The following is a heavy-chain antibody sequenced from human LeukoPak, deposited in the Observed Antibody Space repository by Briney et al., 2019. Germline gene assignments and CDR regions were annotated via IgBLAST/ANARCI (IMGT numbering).Heavy chain of an antibody. J-gene: IGHJ6*03. V-gene: IGHV1-24*01. CDR1: GYTLTELS. CDR3: ATAAMVRGVFYYYYYMDV. CDR2: FDPEDGET. Sequence: ASVKVSCKVSGYTLTELSMHWVRQAPGKGLEWMGGFDPEDGETIYAQKFQGRVTMTEDTSTDTAYMELSSLGSEDTAVYYCATAAMVRGVFYYYYYMDVWGKGTTVTVSS. D-gene: IGHD3-10*01.